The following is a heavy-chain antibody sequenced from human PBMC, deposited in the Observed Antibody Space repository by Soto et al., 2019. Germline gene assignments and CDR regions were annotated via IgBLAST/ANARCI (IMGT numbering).Heavy chain of an antibody. Sequence: SETLSLTCTVSGGSISSGDYYWSWIRQPPGKGLEWIGYIYYSGSTYYNPSLKSRVTISVDTSKNQFSLKLSSVTAADTAVYYCARGGLLYFDWLLYWGQGTLVTVSS. J-gene: IGHJ4*02. CDR2: IYYSGST. V-gene: IGHV4-30-4*01. D-gene: IGHD3-9*01. CDR1: GGSISSGDYY. CDR3: ARGGLLYFDWLLY.